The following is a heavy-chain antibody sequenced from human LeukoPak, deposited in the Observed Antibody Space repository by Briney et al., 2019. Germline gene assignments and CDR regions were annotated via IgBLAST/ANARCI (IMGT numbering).Heavy chain of an antibody. Sequence: PSETLSLTCSVSGGSISPYYWSWIRQPPGKGLEWIGEINHSGSTNYNPSLKSRVTISVDTSKNQFSLRLSSVTAADTAVYYCARGPYYYDSSGYYYGGNYYYMDVWGQGTLVTVSS. V-gene: IGHV4-34*01. CDR1: GGSISPYY. D-gene: IGHD3-22*01. CDR3: ARGPYYYDSSGYYYGGNYYYMDV. J-gene: IGHJ6*03. CDR2: INHSGST.